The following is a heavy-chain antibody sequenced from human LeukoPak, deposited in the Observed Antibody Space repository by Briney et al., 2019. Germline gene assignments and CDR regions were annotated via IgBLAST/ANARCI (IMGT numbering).Heavy chain of an antibody. Sequence: GGSLRLSCAASGFTVSSNYMSWVRQAPGKGLEWVSVIYSGGSTYYADSVKGRFTISRDNSKNTLYLQMNSLRAEDTAVYYCASSTTAVPFDYWGQGTLVNVST. CDR2: IYSGGST. V-gene: IGHV3-66*01. J-gene: IGHJ4*02. D-gene: IGHD5/OR15-5a*01. CDR1: GFTVSSNY. CDR3: ASSTTAVPFDY.